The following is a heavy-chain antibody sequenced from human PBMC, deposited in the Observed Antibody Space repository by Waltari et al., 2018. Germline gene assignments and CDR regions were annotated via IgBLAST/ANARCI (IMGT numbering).Heavy chain of an antibody. CDR2: INHSGST. D-gene: IGHD3-22*01. CDR1: GGSFSGYY. J-gene: IGHJ5*02. V-gene: IGHV4-34*01. Sequence: QAQLQQWGAGLLKPSETLSLTCAVYGGSFSGYYWSWIRQPPGKGLEWIGEINHSGSTNYNPSLKSRVTISVDTSKNQFSLKLSSVTAADTAVYYCARVGYYDSSSPWGQGTLVTVSS. CDR3: ARVGYYDSSSP.